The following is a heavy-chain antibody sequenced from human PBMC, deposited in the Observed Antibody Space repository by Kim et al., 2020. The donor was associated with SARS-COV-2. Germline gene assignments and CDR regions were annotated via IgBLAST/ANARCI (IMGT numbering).Heavy chain of an antibody. V-gene: IGHV1-18*04. CDR2: ISAYNGNT. CDR1: GYTFTSYG. J-gene: IGHJ6*02. CDR3: ARVIPYYDFWSGYYTSYYYYYGMDV. D-gene: IGHD3-3*01. Sequence: ASVKVSCKASGYTFTSYGISWVRQAPGQGLEWMGWISAYNGNTNYAQKLQGRVTMTTDTSTSTAYMELRSLRSDDTAVYYCARVIPYYDFWSGYYTSYYYYYGMDVWGQGTTVTVSS.